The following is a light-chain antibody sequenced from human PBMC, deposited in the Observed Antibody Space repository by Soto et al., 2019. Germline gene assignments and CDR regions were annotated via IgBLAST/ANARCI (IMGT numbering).Light chain of an antibody. Sequence: EIVLTQSPGTLSLSPGERATLSCRASQSVSSSYFAWYQQKPGQAPRLLIYGASSRATGIPDRFSGSGSGTDFTLTISRLEPEDFAVYYCQQYGSSPPWTFGQGTKVEI. CDR1: QSVSSSY. CDR2: GAS. CDR3: QQYGSSPPWT. J-gene: IGKJ1*01. V-gene: IGKV3-20*01.